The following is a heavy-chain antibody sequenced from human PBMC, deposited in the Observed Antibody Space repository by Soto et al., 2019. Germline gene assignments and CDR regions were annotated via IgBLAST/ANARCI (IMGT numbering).Heavy chain of an antibody. CDR1: GFSLSSTRVA. V-gene: IGHV2-5*02. CDR2: IYWDDDK. J-gene: IGHJ4*02. CDR3: AHIVAAGLGDASDS. D-gene: IGHD3-10*01. Sequence: GRMLGNPTQTLTLTCTVSGFSLSSTRVAVGWIRQPPGKDLEWLDLIYWDDDKRYSSFLKSRLTITKDTSKNHVVLTMANMNPLDTARYYCAHIVAAGLGDASDSWCQGTLVTVS.